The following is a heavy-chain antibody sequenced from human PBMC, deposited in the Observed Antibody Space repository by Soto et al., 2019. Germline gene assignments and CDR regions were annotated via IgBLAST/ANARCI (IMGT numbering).Heavy chain of an antibody. CDR1: RLTFSNYA. J-gene: IGHJ4*02. Sequence: EVQVLESGGGLVQPGGSLRLSCVISRLTFSNYALNWVRQAPGKGLGWVSSISGSGDTTYYADSVKGRFTISRDNSKNTLYLQMNSQRVADTALYYCAKADYSYSWAPGDYWGQGTLVTVSS. CDR3: AKADYSYSWAPGDY. D-gene: IGHD6-13*01. CDR2: ISGSGDTT. V-gene: IGHV3-23*01.